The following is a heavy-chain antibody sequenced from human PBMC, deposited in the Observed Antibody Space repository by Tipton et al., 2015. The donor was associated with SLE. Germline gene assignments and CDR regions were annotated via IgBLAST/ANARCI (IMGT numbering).Heavy chain of an antibody. D-gene: IGHD3-10*01. CDR1: GGSISSGDYY. V-gene: IGHV4-61*03. CDR3: ARGQWDLLNSFDI. Sequence: TLSLTCTVSGGSISSGDYYWSWIRQPPGKGLEWIGYIYYTGSTKYNPSLKTRVTISLDTSENYFSLKLSSVTAADTAVYYCARGQWDLLNSFDIWGQGTMVTVSS. J-gene: IGHJ3*02. CDR2: IYYTGST.